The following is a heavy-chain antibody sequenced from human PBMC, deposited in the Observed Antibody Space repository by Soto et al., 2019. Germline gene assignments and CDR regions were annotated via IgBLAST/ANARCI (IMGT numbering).Heavy chain of an antibody. V-gene: IGHV3-23*01. CDR1: GFMFSCCA. CDR3: AKNRGAGDYTNWSFAV. Sequence: EVQLLDSGGGLVQPGGSLRLSCAASGFMFSCCAMSWVRQAPGKGLEWVSTIHGDGDYSHYTDSVDGRFTISRDNSRNTLYLQMNNLRADDTAVYYCAKNRGAGDYTNWSFAVWGRGTLVPVSS. D-gene: IGHD2-2*02. J-gene: IGHJ2*01. CDR2: IHGDGDYS.